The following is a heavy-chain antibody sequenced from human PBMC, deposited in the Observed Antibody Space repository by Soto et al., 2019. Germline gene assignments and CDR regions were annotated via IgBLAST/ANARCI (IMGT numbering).Heavy chain of an antibody. J-gene: IGHJ6*02. D-gene: IGHD3-3*01. CDR1: GFTFSNYA. Sequence: GGSLRLSCAASGFTFSNYAMHWVRQAPGKGLEWVAVISYNGSNKYYADSVKGRFTISRDDSKNTLYVQMNTLRTEDTAVYYCARGNDFWSGSPSSYYYGLDVWGQGTTVTV. CDR3: ARGNDFWSGSPSSYYYGLDV. V-gene: IGHV3-30-3*01. CDR2: ISYNGSNK.